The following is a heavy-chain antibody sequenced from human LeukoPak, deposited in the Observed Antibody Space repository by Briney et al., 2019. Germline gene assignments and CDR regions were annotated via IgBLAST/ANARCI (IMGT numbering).Heavy chain of an antibody. CDR1: GFTFSSYA. J-gene: IGHJ4*02. CDR3: ARDQPEHYLPSDY. CDR2: ISYDGNNI. Sequence: PGGPLRLSCAASGFTFSSYAMHWVRQAPGKGLQWVAFISYDGNNIHYADSVKGRFTISRDNSKNTLYLQMNSLRLEDTAVFYCARDQPEHYLPSDYWGQGTLVTVSS. V-gene: IGHV3-30-3*01. D-gene: IGHD1-14*01.